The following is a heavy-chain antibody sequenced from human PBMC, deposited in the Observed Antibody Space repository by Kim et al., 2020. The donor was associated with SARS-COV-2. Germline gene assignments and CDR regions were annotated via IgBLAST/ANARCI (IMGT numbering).Heavy chain of an antibody. V-gene: IGHV3-15*01. CDR2: IKSKTDGGTT. D-gene: IGHD6-6*01. CDR3: TTDPFPEQLVPVGV. J-gene: IGHJ6*02. CDR1: GFTFSNAW. Sequence: GGSLRLSCAASGFTFSNAWMSWVRQAPGKGLEWVGRIKSKTDGGTTDYAAPVKGRFTISRDDSKNTLYLQMNSLKTEDTAVYYCTTDPFPEQLVPVGVWGQGTTVTVSS.